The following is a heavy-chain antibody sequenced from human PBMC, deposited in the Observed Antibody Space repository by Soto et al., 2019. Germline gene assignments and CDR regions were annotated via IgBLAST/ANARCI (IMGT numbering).Heavy chain of an antibody. Sequence: EVQMLESGGGLVQPGGSLRLSCAASGFTFSSSAMNWVRQAPGKGLEWGSSISNSGGTTSYADSVKGRFTISRDNSKNTVYLQMNSLRAEDTAIYYCAKGSRGAYYYCMDAWGKGTTVTVSS. CDR1: GFTFSSSA. J-gene: IGHJ6*04. CDR2: ISNSGGTT. V-gene: IGHV3-23*01. CDR3: AKGSRGAYYYCMDA.